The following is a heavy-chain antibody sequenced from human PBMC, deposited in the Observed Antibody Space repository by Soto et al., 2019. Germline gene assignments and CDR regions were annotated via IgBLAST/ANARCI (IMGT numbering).Heavy chain of an antibody. V-gene: IGHV4-38-2*02. D-gene: IGHD1-26*01. CDR3: ARVMWEVRPRMYGMDV. CDR2: IYHSGST. Sequence: SETLSLTCTVSGYSISSGYHWGWIRQPPGKGLEWIGRIYHSGSTSYNSSLKSRVTISVDTSKNQFSLKLSSVTAADTAVYYCARVMWEVRPRMYGMDVWGQGTTVNVSS. J-gene: IGHJ6*02. CDR1: GYSISSGYH.